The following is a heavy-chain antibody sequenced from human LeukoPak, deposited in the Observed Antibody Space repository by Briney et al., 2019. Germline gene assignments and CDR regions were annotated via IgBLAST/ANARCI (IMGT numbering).Heavy chain of an antibody. CDR2: ISYDGSNK. Sequence: GRSLRLSCAASGFTFSSFALHWVRQAPGKGLEWVALISYDGSNKYYADSVKGRFTISRDNSEDTLYLQMNSLRAEDTAMYYCAKDISGSPQIDYWGQGTLVTVSS. CDR3: AKDISGSPQIDY. V-gene: IGHV3-30*18. D-gene: IGHD1-26*01. J-gene: IGHJ4*02. CDR1: GFTFSSFA.